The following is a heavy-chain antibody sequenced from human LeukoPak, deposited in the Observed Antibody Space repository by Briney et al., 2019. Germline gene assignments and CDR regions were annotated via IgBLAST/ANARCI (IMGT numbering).Heavy chain of an antibody. J-gene: IGHJ6*02. Sequence: GGSLRLSCAASGFTFSGYGMHWVRQAPGKGLEWVAFISYDGSNKYYADSVKGRFTISRDQSKNTLYLEMNSLRAEDTAVYYCAKGALAPAWRGMDVWGQGTTVTVSS. V-gene: IGHV3-30*18. CDR2: ISYDGSNK. CDR1: GFTFSGYG. CDR3: AKGALAPAWRGMDV. D-gene: IGHD2-2*01.